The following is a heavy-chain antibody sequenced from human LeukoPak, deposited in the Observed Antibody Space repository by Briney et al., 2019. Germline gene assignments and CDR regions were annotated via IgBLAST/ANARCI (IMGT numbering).Heavy chain of an antibody. CDR2: ISSSSSYI. CDR1: GFTFSSYS. CDR3: ARDLGGWPVDY. D-gene: IGHD6-19*01. Sequence: GGSLRLSCAASGFTFSSYSMNWLRQAPGKGLEWVSSISSSSSYIYYADSVKGRFTISRDNAKNSLYLQMNSLRAEDTAVYYCARDLGGWPVDYWGQGTLVTVSS. V-gene: IGHV3-21*01. J-gene: IGHJ4*02.